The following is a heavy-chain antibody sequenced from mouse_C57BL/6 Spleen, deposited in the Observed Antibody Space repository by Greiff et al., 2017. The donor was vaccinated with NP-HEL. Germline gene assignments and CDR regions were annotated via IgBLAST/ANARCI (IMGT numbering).Heavy chain of an antibody. V-gene: IGHV14-4*01. D-gene: IGHD2-4*01. J-gene: IGHJ4*01. CDR3: TTCIYYDYDLYAMDY. Sequence: VQLKQSGAELVRPGASVKLSCTASGFNIKDDYMHWVKQRPEQGLEWIGWVDPENGDTEYASKFQGKATITADTSSNTAYLQLSSLTSEDTAVYYCTTCIYYDYDLYAMDYWGQGTSVTVSS. CDR1: GFNIKDDY. CDR2: VDPENGDT.